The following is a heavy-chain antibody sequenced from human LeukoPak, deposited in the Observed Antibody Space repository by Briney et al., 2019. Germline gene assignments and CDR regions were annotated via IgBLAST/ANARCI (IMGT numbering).Heavy chain of an antibody. Sequence: GGSLRLSCAASGFTVSSNYMSWVRQAPGKGLEWVSDIYSGGSTYYADSVKGRFTISRVNSKNTLYLQMNSLRAEDTVVYYCARDVDGYNPPVWGKGTLV. J-gene: IGHJ4*02. CDR1: GFTVSSNY. CDR3: ARDVDGYNPPV. V-gene: IGHV3-53*01. D-gene: IGHD5-24*01. CDR2: IYSGGST.